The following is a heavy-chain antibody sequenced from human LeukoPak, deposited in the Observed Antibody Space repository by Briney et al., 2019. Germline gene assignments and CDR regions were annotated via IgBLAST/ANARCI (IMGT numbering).Heavy chain of an antibody. CDR1: GYSFISYW. CDR2: IYPGDSDT. CDR3: ARSLTGGNSFHYFDY. V-gene: IGHV5-51*01. D-gene: IGHD4-23*01. Sequence: GESLKISCKGSGYSFISYWIGWVRQMPGKGLEWMGIIYPGDSDTRYSPSFQGQVILSADKSTSTAYLQWSSLKASDIAMYYCARSLTGGNSFHYFDYWGQGTLVTVSS. J-gene: IGHJ4*02.